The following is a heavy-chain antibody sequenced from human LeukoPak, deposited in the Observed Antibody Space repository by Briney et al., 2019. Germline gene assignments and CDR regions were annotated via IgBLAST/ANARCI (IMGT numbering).Heavy chain of an antibody. J-gene: IGHJ3*02. CDR2: INHSGST. V-gene: IGHV4-34*01. D-gene: IGHD5-18*01. Sequence: SETLSLTCAVYGGSFSGYYWSWVRQPPGKGLEWLGEINHSGSTNYNPSLKSRVTISVDTSKNQFSLKLSSVTAADTAVYYCARGRFQWIQLWYIHDAFDIWGQGTMVTVSS. CDR3: ARGRFQWIQLWYIHDAFDI. CDR1: GGSFSGYY.